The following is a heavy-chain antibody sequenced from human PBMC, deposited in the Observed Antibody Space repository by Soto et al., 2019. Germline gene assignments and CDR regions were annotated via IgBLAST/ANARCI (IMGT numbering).Heavy chain of an antibody. V-gene: IGHV4-38-2*01. CDR1: GYSISSGLY. D-gene: IGHD1-1*01. J-gene: IGHJ5*02. Sequence: PXETLSLTCAVSGYSISSGLYWGWIRQPPGKGLEWIGTIYRGGITYYNPSLKSRVTISIDTSKNHFSLRLSSVTATDTAVYFCAIGNPEWFDPWGQGTLVTVS. CDR2: IYRGGIT. CDR3: AIGNPEWFDP.